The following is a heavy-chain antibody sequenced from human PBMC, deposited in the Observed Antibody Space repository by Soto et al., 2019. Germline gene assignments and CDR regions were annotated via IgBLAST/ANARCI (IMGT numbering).Heavy chain of an antibody. CDR1: GFTFSSYA. D-gene: IGHD3-3*01. Sequence: GGSLRLSCAASGFTFSSYAMHWVRQAPGKGLEWVAVISDDGSNKYYADSVKGRFTISRDNSKNTLYLQMNSLRAEDTAVYYCAREAYYDFWSGPYFGMDVWGQGTTVTVS. CDR3: AREAYYDFWSGPYFGMDV. CDR2: ISDDGSNK. J-gene: IGHJ6*02. V-gene: IGHV3-30-3*01.